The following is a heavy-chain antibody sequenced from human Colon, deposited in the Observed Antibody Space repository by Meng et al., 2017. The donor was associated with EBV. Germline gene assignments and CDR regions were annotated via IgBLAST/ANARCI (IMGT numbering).Heavy chain of an antibody. CDR1: GCSIRSSPSY. J-gene: IGHJ4*02. CDR3: GRPHLISVAGHFYY. D-gene: IGHD6-19*01. V-gene: IGHV4-39*01. CDR2: ISYRGTT. Sequence: LPANGSRPRLVNASQSLSLTCIVTGCSIRSSPSYWGWIRHPPGSGLEWIGSISYRGTTYYNPSPKSRVTISGDPSNNQFSLKLSSVTAADPAVYYCGRPHLISVAGHFYYWGQGTLVTVSS.